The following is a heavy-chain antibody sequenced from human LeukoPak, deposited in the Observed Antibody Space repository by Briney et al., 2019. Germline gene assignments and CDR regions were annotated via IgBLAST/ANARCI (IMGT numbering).Heavy chain of an antibody. V-gene: IGHV1-46*01. Sequence: ASVKVSCKASEYAFTSYYMHWVRQAPGQGLEWMGIINPSGGSTSYAQKFQGRVTMTRDTSTSTVYMELSSLRSEDTAVYYCARDRVRYSGSTRRRYYYYGMDVWGQGTTVTVSS. CDR1: EYAFTSYY. J-gene: IGHJ6*02. CDR3: ARDRVRYSGSTRRRYYYYGMDV. D-gene: IGHD1-26*01. CDR2: INPSGGST.